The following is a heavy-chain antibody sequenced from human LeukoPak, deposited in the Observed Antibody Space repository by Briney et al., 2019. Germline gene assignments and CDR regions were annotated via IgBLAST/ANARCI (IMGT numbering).Heavy chain of an antibody. CDR2: ISYDGSNK. D-gene: IGHD3-22*01. V-gene: IGHV3-30*18. J-gene: IGHJ3*02. Sequence: GGSLRLSCAASGFTFRSYGMHWVRQAPGKGLEWVAVISYDGSNKYYVDSVKGRFTISRDNSKNTLYLQMNSLRAEDTALYYCAKDPYYYDSSGYFLGPAAFDIWGQGTMVTVSS. CDR1: GFTFRSYG. CDR3: AKDPYYYDSSGYFLGPAAFDI.